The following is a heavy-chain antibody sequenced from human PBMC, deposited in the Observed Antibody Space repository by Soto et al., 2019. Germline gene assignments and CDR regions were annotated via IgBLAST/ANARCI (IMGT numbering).Heavy chain of an antibody. J-gene: IGHJ5*02. V-gene: IGHV4-59*01. Sequence: SETLSLTCTVSGGSISSYYWSWIRQPPGKGLEWIGYIYYSGSTNYNPSLKSRVTISVDTSKNQFSLKLSSVTAADTAVCYCARVGYSSSLGWFDPWGQGTLVTVSS. CDR1: GGSISSYY. CDR2: IYYSGST. D-gene: IGHD6-13*01. CDR3: ARVGYSSSLGWFDP.